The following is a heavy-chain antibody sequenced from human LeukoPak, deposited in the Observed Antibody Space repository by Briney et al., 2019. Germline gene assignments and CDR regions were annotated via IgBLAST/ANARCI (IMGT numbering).Heavy chain of an antibody. CDR2: ISSSSSYI. J-gene: IGHJ4*02. CDR1: GFTFSSYS. D-gene: IGHD2-15*01. Sequence: GSLRLSCAASGFTFSSYSMNWVRRAPGKGLEWVSSISSSSSYIYYADSVKGRFTISRDNAKNSLYLQMNSLRAEDTAVYYCARDCSGGSCYGLSGYWGQGTLVTVSS. V-gene: IGHV3-21*01. CDR3: ARDCSGGSCYGLSGY.